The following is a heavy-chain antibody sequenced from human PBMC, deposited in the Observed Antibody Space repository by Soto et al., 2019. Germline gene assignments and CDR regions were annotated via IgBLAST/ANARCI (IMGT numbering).Heavy chain of an antibody. CDR3: ARGGPMVAAAFDI. Sequence: SETLSLTCTVSGGSISSYYWSWIRQPPGKGLEWIGYIYYSGSTNYNPSLKSRVTISVDTSKNQFSLKLSSVTAADTAVYYCARGGPMVAAAFDIWGQGTMVTVSS. D-gene: IGHD2-15*01. J-gene: IGHJ3*02. CDR2: IYYSGST. CDR1: GGSISSYY. V-gene: IGHV4-59*01.